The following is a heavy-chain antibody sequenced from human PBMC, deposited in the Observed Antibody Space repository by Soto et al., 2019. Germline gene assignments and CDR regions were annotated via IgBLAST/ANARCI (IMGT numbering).Heavy chain of an antibody. Sequence: QVQLVQSGAEVKKPGSSVTVSCKASGDTFNSHSFTWVRQAPGQGLEWMGRIIPFVGTERHAQKFKGRVTSSAATSTGTVYMQLSSIRSDDTAVYFCATAASIFGAASDYWGQGTLVTVSS. D-gene: IGHD3-3*01. J-gene: IGHJ4*02. CDR3: ATAASIFGAASDY. V-gene: IGHV1-69*08. CDR2: IIPFVGTE. CDR1: GDTFNSHS.